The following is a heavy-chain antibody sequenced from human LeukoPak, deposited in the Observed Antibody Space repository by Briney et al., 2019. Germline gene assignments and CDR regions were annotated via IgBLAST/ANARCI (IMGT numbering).Heavy chain of an antibody. CDR3: TRVGWSYYGSGSYLSY. V-gene: IGHV3-49*04. D-gene: IGHD3-10*01. J-gene: IGHJ4*02. CDR1: GFTFGDYA. CDR2: IRSKAYGGTT. Sequence: GGSLRLSCTASGFTFGDYAMSWVRQAPGKGLEWVGFIRSKAYGGTTEYAASVKGRFTISRDDSKSIAYLQMNSLKTEDTAVYYCTRVGWSYYGSGSYLSYWGQGTLVTVSS.